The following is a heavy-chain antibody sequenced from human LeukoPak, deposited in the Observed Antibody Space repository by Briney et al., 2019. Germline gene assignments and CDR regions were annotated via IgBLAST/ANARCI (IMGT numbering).Heavy chain of an antibody. Sequence: PSETLSLTCTVSGGSISSGGYYWSWIRQHPGKGLEWIGYIYYSGSTYYNPSLKSRVTISVDTSKNQFSLKLSSVTAADTAVYYCARGTVRITIFGVVVPDAFDIWGQGTMVTVSS. CDR2: IYYSGST. D-gene: IGHD3-3*01. V-gene: IGHV4-31*03. CDR1: GGSISSGGYY. CDR3: ARGTVRITIFGVVVPDAFDI. J-gene: IGHJ3*02.